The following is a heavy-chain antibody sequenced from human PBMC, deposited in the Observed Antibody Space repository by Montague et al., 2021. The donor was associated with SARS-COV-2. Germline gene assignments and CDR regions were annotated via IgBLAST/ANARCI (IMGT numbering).Heavy chain of an antibody. CDR2: ISHSGSA. J-gene: IGHJ4*02. CDR3: TRGAPGY. Sequence: SETLSLTCSRLGAWYCDYERTWIRQSSGQGREWLAHISHSGSANYNPSLKSRVTISVDTAKNQFSLKLTSVNVADTAVYYCTRGAPGYWGQGTLVTVSS. V-gene: IGHV4-34*01. CDR1: GAWYCDYE.